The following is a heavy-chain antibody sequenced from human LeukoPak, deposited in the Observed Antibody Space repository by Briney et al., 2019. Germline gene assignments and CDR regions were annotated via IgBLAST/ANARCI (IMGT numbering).Heavy chain of an antibody. Sequence: GASVKVSCKASGYTLSDNYLHWVRQAPGQRFEWMAWINPSNGETKFAPRFQGRVTMTRDTSISTAYMELSSLRPDDTAVYYCARSQFRTTNSRAWGFQPWGQGTLVTVSS. V-gene: IGHV1-2*07. CDR1: GYTLSDNY. D-gene: IGHD3-16*01. CDR3: ARSQFRTTNSRAWGFQP. J-gene: IGHJ1*01. CDR2: INPSNGET.